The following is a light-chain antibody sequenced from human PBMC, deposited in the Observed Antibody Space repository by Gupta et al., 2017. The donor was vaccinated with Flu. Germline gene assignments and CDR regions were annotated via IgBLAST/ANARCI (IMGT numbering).Light chain of an antibody. CDR3: QHRSNWPRT. J-gene: IGKJ1*01. Sequence: PATLSLSPGERATLSCRASQSVGSYLGWYQQKPGQAPRLLIYDASNRAAGIPARFSGSGSGTDFTLTISSLEPEDFAVYYCQHRSNWPRTFGQGTKVEIK. CDR1: QSVGSY. V-gene: IGKV3-11*01. CDR2: DAS.